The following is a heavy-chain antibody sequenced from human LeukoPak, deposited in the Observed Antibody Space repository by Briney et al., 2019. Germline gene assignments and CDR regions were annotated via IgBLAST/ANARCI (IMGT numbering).Heavy chain of an antibody. J-gene: IGHJ4*02. Sequence: GGSLRLSCAASGFTFSSYSMNWVRQAPGKGLEWVSSISSSGSYIYYADSVKGRFTISRDNAKNSLYLQMNSLRAEDTAVYYCARDCSGGSCFSDYWGQGTLVTVS. CDR1: GFTFSSYS. D-gene: IGHD2-15*01. CDR2: ISSSGSYI. CDR3: ARDCSGGSCFSDY. V-gene: IGHV3-21*01.